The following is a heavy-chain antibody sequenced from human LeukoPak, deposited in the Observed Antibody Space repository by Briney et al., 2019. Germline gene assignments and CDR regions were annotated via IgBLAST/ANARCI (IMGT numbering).Heavy chain of an antibody. CDR3: ARGLSMDV. V-gene: IGHV4-34*01. J-gene: IGHJ6*04. Sequence: PGGSLRLSCAASGFTFNNYAMSWVRQAPGKGLEWIGEINHSGSTNYNPSLKSRVTISVDTSKNQFSLKLSSVTAADTAVYYCARGLSMDVWGKGTTVTVSS. CDR2: INHSGST. CDR1: GFTFNNYA.